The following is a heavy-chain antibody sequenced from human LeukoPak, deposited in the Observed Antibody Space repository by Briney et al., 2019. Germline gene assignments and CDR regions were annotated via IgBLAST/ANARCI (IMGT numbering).Heavy chain of an antibody. CDR1: GYTFTRYG. CDR2: ISTYDGDT. Sequence: ASVTVSCKASGYTFTRYGITWVRQAPGQGVEWMGWISTYDGDTYYAQKFQGRVTMTRDTSTSTAYMELRGLRSDDTALYYCARDVLNRCIGGICPIDDWGQGTLVTVSS. D-gene: IGHD2-15*01. CDR3: ARDVLNRCIGGICPIDD. J-gene: IGHJ4*02. V-gene: IGHV1-18*04.